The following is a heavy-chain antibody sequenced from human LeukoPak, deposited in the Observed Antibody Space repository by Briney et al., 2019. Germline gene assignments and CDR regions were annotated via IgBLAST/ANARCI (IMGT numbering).Heavy chain of an antibody. J-gene: IGHJ4*02. CDR1: GYTFTGYY. V-gene: IGHV1-2*02. CDR3: ARDPDSSGYYVTDY. Sequence: ASVKVSCKASGYTFTGYYMHWVRQAPGQGLEWMGWINPNSGGTNYAQKFQGRVTMTRDTSISTAYMELSRLRSDDTAVYYCARDPDSSGYYVTDYWGQGPLVTVSS. D-gene: IGHD3-22*01. CDR2: INPNSGGT.